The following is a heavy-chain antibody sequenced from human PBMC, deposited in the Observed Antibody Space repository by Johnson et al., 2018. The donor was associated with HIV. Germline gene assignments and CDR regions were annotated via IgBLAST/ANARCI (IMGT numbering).Heavy chain of an antibody. CDR3: ARCDSSSPLRAFDI. V-gene: IGHV3-30*04. D-gene: IGHD6-6*01. J-gene: IGHJ3*02. CDR1: GFTFSSYA. Sequence: VQLVESGGGLVKPGGSLRLSCAASGFTFSSYAMHWVRQAPGKGLELVAVISYDGSNKYYADSVKGRFSISRDNSKNTLYLQMNSLRAEDTAVYYCARCDSSSPLRAFDIWGQGTMVTVSS. CDR2: ISYDGSNK.